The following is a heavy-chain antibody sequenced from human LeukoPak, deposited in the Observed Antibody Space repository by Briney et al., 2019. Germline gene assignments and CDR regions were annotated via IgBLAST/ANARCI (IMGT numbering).Heavy chain of an antibody. CDR3: ARAPPEGYYYGSGSFPLDY. V-gene: IGHV1-69*13. CDR2: IIPIFGTA. D-gene: IGHD3-10*01. Sequence: SVKVSCKASRYTFTGYYVHWVRQAPGQGLEWMGWIIPIFGTANYAQKFQGRVTITADESTSTAYMELSSLRSEDTAVYYCARAPPEGYYYGSGSFPLDYWGQGTLVTVSS. J-gene: IGHJ4*02. CDR1: RYTFTGYY.